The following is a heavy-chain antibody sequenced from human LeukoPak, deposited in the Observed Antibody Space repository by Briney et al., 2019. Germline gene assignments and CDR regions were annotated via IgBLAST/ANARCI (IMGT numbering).Heavy chain of an antibody. Sequence: TSETLSLTCAVYGGSFSGYYWSWIRQPPGKGLEWIGEISHSGSTNYNPSLKSRVTISVDTSKNQFSLKLSSVTAADTAVYYCARHPSIAARPDWFDPWGQGTLVTVTS. CDR2: ISHSGST. V-gene: IGHV4-34*01. J-gene: IGHJ5*02. CDR3: ARHPSIAARPDWFDP. CDR1: GGSFSGYY. D-gene: IGHD6-6*01.